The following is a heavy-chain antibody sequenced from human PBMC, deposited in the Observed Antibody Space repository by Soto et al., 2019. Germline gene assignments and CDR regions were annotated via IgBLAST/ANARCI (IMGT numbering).Heavy chain of an antibody. CDR1: GGSFSGYY. V-gene: IGHV4-34*01. Sequence: SETLSLTCAVYGGSFSGYYWSWIRQPPGKGLEWIGEINHSGSTNYNPSLKSRVTISVDTSKNQFSLKLSSVTAADTAVYYCARASTKSRYCSGGSCHTTDYWGQGTLVTVSS. D-gene: IGHD2-15*01. CDR3: ARASTKSRYCSGGSCHTTDY. J-gene: IGHJ4*02. CDR2: INHSGST.